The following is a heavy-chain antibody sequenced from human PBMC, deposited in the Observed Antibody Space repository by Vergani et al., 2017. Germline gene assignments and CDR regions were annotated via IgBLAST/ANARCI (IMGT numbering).Heavy chain of an antibody. CDR2: IHPADSDT. V-gene: IGHV5-51*01. CDR3: ARLYGRDSSGSKYFDY. CDR1: RYSFTNYW. Sequence: EVQLVPSGAEVKQPGESLKISCQTSRYSFTNYWIGWVRQMPGKALEWMWIIHPADSDTRYSLSFQGQVTISVDKSISTAYLQRASLRASDSAMYYCARLYGRDSSGSKYFDYWGQGALVTVSS. D-gene: IGHD3-22*01. J-gene: IGHJ4*02.